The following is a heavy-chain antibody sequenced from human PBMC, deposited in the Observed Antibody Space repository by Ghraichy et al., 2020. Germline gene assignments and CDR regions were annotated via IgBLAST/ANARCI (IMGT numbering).Heavy chain of an antibody. CDR1: GYTFTSYG. J-gene: IGHJ6*02. Sequence: ASVKVSCKASGYTFTSYGISWVRQAPGQGLEWMGWISAYNGNTNYAQKLQGRVTMTTDTSTSTAYMELRSLRSDDTAVYYCARERRITIFGVVIDYYYYYGMDVWGQGTTVTVSS. V-gene: IGHV1-18*04. D-gene: IGHD3-3*01. CDR3: ARERRITIFGVVIDYYYYYGMDV. CDR2: ISAYNGNT.